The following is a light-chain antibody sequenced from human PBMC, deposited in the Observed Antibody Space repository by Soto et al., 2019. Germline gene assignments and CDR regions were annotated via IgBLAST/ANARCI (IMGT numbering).Light chain of an antibody. CDR1: QSVSSY. CDR2: YAS. J-gene: IGKJ2*01. CDR3: QQRSNWPPGYT. V-gene: IGKV3-11*01. Sequence: IVLTQSPATLSLSPGERATLSCRASQSVSSYLAWYKQKPGQAPRLLIYYASNRATGIPARFSGSGSGTDFTLTISSLEPEDFAVYYCQQRSNWPPGYTFGQGTKLEIK.